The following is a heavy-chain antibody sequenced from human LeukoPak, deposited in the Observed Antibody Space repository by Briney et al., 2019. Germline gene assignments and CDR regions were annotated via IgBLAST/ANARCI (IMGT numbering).Heavy chain of an antibody. CDR3: ASYITRHYYDSSGYYHYFDY. J-gene: IGHJ4*02. Sequence: GGSLRLSCAASGFTVSSNYMSWVRQAPGKGLEWVSVIYSGGSTYYADSVKGRFTISRDNSKNTLYLQMNSLRAEDTAVYYCASYITRHYYDSSGYYHYFDYWGQGTLVTVSS. CDR1: GFTVSSNY. V-gene: IGHV3-53*01. CDR2: IYSGGST. D-gene: IGHD3-22*01.